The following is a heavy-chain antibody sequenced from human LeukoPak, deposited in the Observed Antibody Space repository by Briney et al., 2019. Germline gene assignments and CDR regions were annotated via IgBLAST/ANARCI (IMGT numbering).Heavy chain of an antibody. CDR3: ARDLDSSGCFDY. CDR2: ISSSSSYI. Sequence: PGGSLRLSCAASGFTFSSYSMNWVRQAPGKGLEWVSSISSSSSYIYYADSVKGRFTISRDNARNSLYLQMNSLRAEDTAVYYCARDLDSSGCFDYWGQGTLVTVSS. D-gene: IGHD6-19*01. CDR1: GFTFSSYS. J-gene: IGHJ4*02. V-gene: IGHV3-21*01.